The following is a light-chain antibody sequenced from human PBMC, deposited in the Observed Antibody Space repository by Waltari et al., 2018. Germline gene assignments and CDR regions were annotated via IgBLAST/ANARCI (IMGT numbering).Light chain of an antibody. Sequence: QSALTQPAPVSGSPGQSITISCTGTSSDVGGYHYVSWFQQHPSKAPNLMIYDVTNRPSGVSNRFSGSKSGDTASLTISGLQAEDEADYYCFSYTSSSTWVFGGGTKLTVL. V-gene: IGLV2-14*03. CDR1: SSDVGGYHY. CDR2: DVT. CDR3: FSYTSSSTWV. J-gene: IGLJ3*02.